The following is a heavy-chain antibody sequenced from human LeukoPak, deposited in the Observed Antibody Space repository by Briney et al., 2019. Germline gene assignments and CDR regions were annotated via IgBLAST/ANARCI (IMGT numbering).Heavy chain of an antibody. CDR2: MNPNSGGT. Sequence: GASVKVSCKASGYTFTDYYIHWVRQAPGQGLEWMAWMNPNSGGTSYAQKFQDRVTMTRDTSISTAYMELSRLRFDDTAVYYCARNKEGKSLDYWGQGTLVTVSS. CDR3: ARNKEGKSLDY. V-gene: IGHV1-2*02. CDR1: GYTFTDYY. J-gene: IGHJ4*02.